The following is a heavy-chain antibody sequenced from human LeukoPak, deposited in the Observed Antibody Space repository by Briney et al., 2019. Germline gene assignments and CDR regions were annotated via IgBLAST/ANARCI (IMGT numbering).Heavy chain of an antibody. CDR1: GFTFSSYW. V-gene: IGHV3-7*01. CDR2: IKQDGSEK. D-gene: IGHD3-9*01. Sequence: TGGSLRLSCAASGFTFSSYWMSWVRQAPGKGLEWVANIKQDGSEKYYVDSVKGRFTISRDNAKNSLYLQMNSLRAEDTAVYYCARALHYDILTGYYPYYYYYYMDVWGKGTTVTVSS. CDR3: ARALHYDILTGYYPYYYYYYMDV. J-gene: IGHJ6*03.